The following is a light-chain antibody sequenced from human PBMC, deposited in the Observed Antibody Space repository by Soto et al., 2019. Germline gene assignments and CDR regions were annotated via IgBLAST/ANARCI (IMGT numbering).Light chain of an antibody. J-gene: IGKJ4*01. Sequence: EIVLTQSPGTLSLSPGERATLSCRASQRVSSNYLAWYQQTPGQAPRLLIYGASRRATGIPDRFTGSGSGTDFTLTISGVEPEDFVVYYCQQYGSSPFTFGGGTKVEIK. V-gene: IGKV3-20*01. CDR3: QQYGSSPFT. CDR2: GAS. CDR1: QRVSSNY.